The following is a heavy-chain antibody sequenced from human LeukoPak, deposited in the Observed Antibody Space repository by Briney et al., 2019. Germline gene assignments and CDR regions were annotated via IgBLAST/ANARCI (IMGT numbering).Heavy chain of an antibody. J-gene: IGHJ4*02. CDR3: ARRMGSSSSDY. D-gene: IGHD6-6*01. CDR2: ISAYNGHT. CDR1: VYTFTIYA. Sequence: ASVNVSCTASVYTFTIYAINWVRQAPGQGREWMGWISAYNGHTNYAQNLQGRVTMTTVTSTRKAYMELRSLRSDDTAVYYCARRMGSSSSDYWGQGSLVTVSS. V-gene: IGHV1-18*01.